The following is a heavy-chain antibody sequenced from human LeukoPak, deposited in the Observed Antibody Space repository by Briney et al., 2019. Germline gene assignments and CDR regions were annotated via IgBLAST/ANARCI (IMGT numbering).Heavy chain of an antibody. J-gene: IGHJ3*02. CDR2: ISSSSSTI. D-gene: IGHD4-17*01. CDR3: ASIPPINDYGDYAHAFDT. V-gene: IGHV3-48*02. Sequence: GGSLRLSCAASGFTFSSYSMNWVRQAPGKGLEWVSYISSSSSTIYYADSVKGRFTISRDNAKNSLYLQMNSLRDEDTAVYYCASIPPINDYGDYAHAFDTWGQGTMVTVSS. CDR1: GFTFSSYS.